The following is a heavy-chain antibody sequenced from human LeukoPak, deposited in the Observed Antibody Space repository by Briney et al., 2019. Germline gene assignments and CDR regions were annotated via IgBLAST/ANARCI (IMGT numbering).Heavy chain of an antibody. CDR3: ARVRLVWGMETFDL. CDR2: ISGYNTYT. J-gene: IGHJ3*01. D-gene: IGHD3-16*01. Sequence: ASVKVSCKASNNTLSNNGISWVRQAPGQGLEWMGWISGYNTYTTYAQKFQDRVTMTKDTSTSTAYMEMRSLRSDDTAIYYCARVRLVWGMETFDLWGQGTMVTVFS. V-gene: IGHV1-18*01. CDR1: NNTLSNNG.